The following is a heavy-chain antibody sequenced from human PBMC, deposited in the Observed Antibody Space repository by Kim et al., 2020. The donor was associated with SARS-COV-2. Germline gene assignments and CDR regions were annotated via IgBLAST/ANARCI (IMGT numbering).Heavy chain of an antibody. D-gene: IGHD2-2*02. Sequence: GGSLRLSCAASGFTFSSYGMHWVRQAPGKGLEWVAVIWYDGSNKYYADSVKGRFTISRDNSKNTLYLQMNSLRAEDTAVYYCARAPRYCSSTSCYIPPIYYYYGMDVWGQGTTVTVSS. CDR3: ARAPRYCSSTSCYIPPIYYYYGMDV. CDR2: IWYDGSNK. J-gene: IGHJ6*02. V-gene: IGHV3-33*01. CDR1: GFTFSSYG.